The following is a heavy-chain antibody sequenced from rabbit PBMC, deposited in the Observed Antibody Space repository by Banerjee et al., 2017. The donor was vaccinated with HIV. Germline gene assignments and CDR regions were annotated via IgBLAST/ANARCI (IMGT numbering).Heavy chain of an antibody. CDR1: GLDFSNSFW. CDR3: ARDPIVVSGVSLDL. CDR2: IYPVAGAT. V-gene: IGHV1S43*01. Sequence: QEQLVESGGGLVTPGGTLTLTCKASGLDFSNSFWISWVRQAPGKGLELIGCIYPVAGATDYANWVNGRFTISLDNAQNTVFLQMTSLTAADTATYFCARDPIVVSGVSLDLWGQGTLVTVS. D-gene: IGHD4-1*01. J-gene: IGHJ6*01.